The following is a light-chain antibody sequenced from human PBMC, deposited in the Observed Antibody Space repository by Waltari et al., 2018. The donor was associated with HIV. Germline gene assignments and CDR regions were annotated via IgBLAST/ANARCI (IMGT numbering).Light chain of an antibody. Sequence: QSALTQPASVSGSPGQSITISCTGTSSDVGGSTYVSWYQHHPGRAPKLMIYEVSNRPSGVSNRFSGSKSGNTASLTISGLQAEDEADYYCSSYTSSSTYLVFGGGTKLTVL. CDR3: SSYTSSSTYLV. J-gene: IGLJ2*01. CDR1: SSDVGGSTY. V-gene: IGLV2-14*01. CDR2: EVS.